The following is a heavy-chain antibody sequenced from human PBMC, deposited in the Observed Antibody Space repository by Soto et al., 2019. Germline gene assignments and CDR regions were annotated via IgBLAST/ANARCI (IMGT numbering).Heavy chain of an antibody. CDR2: IFSNDEK. Sequence: SGPTLVNPTETLTLTCTVSGFSLSNARMGVSWIRQPPGKALEWLAHIFSNDEKSYSTSLKSRLTISKDTSKSQVVLTMTNMDPVDTATYYCARIDSNFWSGPYFDYWGQGTLVTVSS. V-gene: IGHV2-26*01. CDR3: ARIDSNFWSGPYFDY. J-gene: IGHJ4*02. D-gene: IGHD3-3*01. CDR1: GFSLSNARMG.